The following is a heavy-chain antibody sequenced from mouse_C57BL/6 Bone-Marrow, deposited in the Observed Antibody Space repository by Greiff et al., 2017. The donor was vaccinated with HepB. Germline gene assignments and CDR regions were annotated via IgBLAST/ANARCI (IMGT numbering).Heavy chain of an antibody. D-gene: IGHD1-1*01. CDR2: IDPSDSYT. CDR3: ARRRATGVAFDY. CDR1: GYTFTSYW. J-gene: IGHJ2*01. V-gene: IGHV1-69*01. Sequence: QVQLKESGAELVMPGASVKLSCKASGYTFTSYWMHWVKQRPGQGLEWIGEIDPSDSYTNYNQKFKGKSTLTVDKSSSTAYLQRSSLTSEDSAVYYCARRRATGVAFDYWGQGTTLTVSS.